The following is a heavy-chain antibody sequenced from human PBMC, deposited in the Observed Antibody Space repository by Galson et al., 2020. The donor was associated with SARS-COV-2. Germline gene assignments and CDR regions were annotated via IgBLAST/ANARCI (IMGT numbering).Heavy chain of an antibody. V-gene: IGHV1-46*01. CDR1: GYTFTSYY. CDR3: ARDRSDCSGGSCYYCDY. CDR2: INPSGGST. D-gene: IGHD2-15*01. Sequence: GESLKISCKASGYTFTSYYMHWVRQAPGQGLEWMGIINPSGGSTSYAQKFQGRVTMTRDTSTSTVYMELSSLRSEDTAVYYCARDRSDCSGGSCYYCDYWGQGTLVTVSA. J-gene: IGHJ4*02.